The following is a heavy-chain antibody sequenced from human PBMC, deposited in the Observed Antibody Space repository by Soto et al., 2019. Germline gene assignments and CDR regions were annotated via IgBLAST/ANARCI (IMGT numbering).Heavy chain of an antibody. J-gene: IGHJ5*02. CDR2: IFGSGTT. D-gene: IGHD7-27*01. V-gene: IGHV3-66*01. CDR3: AGAWATWFDP. CDR1: GFTVSSNY. Sequence: XGSLRLSCAASGFTVSSNYMSWVRQAPGKGLEWVSVIFGSGTTSYADSVKGRFTISRDNSKNTLYLQMNSLRAEDTAVYYCAGAWATWFDPWGQGTLVTVSS.